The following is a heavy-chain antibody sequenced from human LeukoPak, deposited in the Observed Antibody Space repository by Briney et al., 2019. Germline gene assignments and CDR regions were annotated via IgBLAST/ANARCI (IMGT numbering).Heavy chain of an antibody. D-gene: IGHD5-24*01. V-gene: IGHV3-66*01. CDR1: GFTVSSNY. J-gene: IGHJ4*02. CDR3: ARSRDGYIYFDY. CDR2: IYSDDSP. Sequence: PGRSLRLSCAASGFTVSSNYMSWVRQAPGEGLEWVSLIYSDDSPYYADSVKGRFTISRDNSKNTLYLQMNSLRAEDTAVYYCARSRDGYIYFDYWGQGILVTVSS.